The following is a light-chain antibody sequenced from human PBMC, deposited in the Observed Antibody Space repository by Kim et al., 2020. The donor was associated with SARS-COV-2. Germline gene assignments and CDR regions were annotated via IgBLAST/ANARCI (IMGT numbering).Light chain of an antibody. CDR3: AAWDGSLSALV. CDR2: RSN. V-gene: IGLV1-47*01. CDR1: HSNIGSSY. Sequence: QSVLTQPPSASGTPGQRVSISCSGSHSNIGSSYVYWYQQFPGTAPKLLIYRSNQRPSGVPDRFSGSKSGTSASLAISGLRSEDEADYYCAAWDGSLSALVFGGGTQLIVL. J-gene: IGLJ3*02.